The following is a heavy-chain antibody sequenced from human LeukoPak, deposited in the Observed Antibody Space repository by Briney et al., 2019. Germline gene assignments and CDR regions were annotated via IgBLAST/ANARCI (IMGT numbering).Heavy chain of an antibody. CDR2: INPNSGGT. D-gene: IGHD2-2*01. CDR3: VRKCSSTSCSIDY. Sequence: ASLKVSCKASGYSFTGYYIHWVRQAPGQGLEWMGWINPNSGGTNYAQKFQGRVTMTRDTSISTAYMALSRLRSDDSAVFYCVRKCSSTSCSIDYWGQGTLVTVSS. V-gene: IGHV1-2*02. J-gene: IGHJ4*02. CDR1: GYSFTGYY.